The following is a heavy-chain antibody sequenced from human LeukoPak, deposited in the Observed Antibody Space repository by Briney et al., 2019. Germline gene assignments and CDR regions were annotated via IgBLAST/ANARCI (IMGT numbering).Heavy chain of an antibody. D-gene: IGHD3-3*01. V-gene: IGHV4-61*02. Sequence: SQTLSLTCTVSGASVNSGNYYWTWIRQPAGKRLEWIGRIYTSGTTNYNPSLKSRVTISIDASKNQFSLRLSSVTAADTAVYYCARATEVLLEWLLYGYFDYWGQGTLVTVSS. CDR2: IYTSGTT. CDR1: GASVNSGNYY. CDR3: ARATEVLLEWLLYGYFDY. J-gene: IGHJ4*02.